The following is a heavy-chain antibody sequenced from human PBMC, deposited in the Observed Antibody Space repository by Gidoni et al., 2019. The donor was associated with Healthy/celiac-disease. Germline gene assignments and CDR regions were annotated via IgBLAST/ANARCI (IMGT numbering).Heavy chain of an antibody. V-gene: IGHV3-30*18. CDR3: AKDRRYCSSTSCYHWFDP. Sequence: QVQLVESGGGVVQPGRSLRLSCAASGFSFSSSGMHWVRPAPGKGLEWVAVISYDGSNKYYADSVKGRFTISRDNSKNTLYLQMNSLRAEDTAVYYCAKDRRYCSSTSCYHWFDPWGQGTLVTVSS. CDR1: GFSFSSSG. J-gene: IGHJ5*02. D-gene: IGHD2-2*01. CDR2: ISYDGSNK.